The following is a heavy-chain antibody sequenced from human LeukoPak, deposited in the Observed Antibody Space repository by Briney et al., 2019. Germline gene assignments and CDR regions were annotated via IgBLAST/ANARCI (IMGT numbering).Heavy chain of an antibody. CDR3: AGARTCYYDSSGYQDDY. Sequence: PSETLSLTCTVSGGSISSGDYYWSWIRQPPGKGLEWIGYIYYSGSTYYNPSLKSRVTISVDTSKNQFSLKLSSVTAADTAVYYCAGARTCYYDSSGYQDDYWGQGTLVTVSS. CDR2: IYYSGST. V-gene: IGHV4-30-4*01. D-gene: IGHD3-22*01. J-gene: IGHJ4*02. CDR1: GGSISSGDYY.